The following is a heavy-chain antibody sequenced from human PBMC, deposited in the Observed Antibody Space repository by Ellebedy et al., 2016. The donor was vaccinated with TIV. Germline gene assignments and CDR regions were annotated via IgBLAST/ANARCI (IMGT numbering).Heavy chain of an antibody. J-gene: IGHJ4*02. CDR2: ISSGGTSM. CDR1: GFTISDYY. V-gene: IGHV3-11*01. CDR3: AREPGVGVTFDY. Sequence: PGGSLRLSCAASGFTISDYYMSWIRQAPGKGLEWVSYISSGGTSMYYADSVKGRFSISRDNAKNSVYLQMNSLSAEDPAVYYCAREPGVGVTFDYWGQGTLVTVSS. D-gene: IGHD1-26*01.